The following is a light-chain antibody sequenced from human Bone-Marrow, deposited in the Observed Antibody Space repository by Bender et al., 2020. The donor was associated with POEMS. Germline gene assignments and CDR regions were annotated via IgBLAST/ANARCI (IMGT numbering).Light chain of an antibody. CDR3: SSTDTTAHVVV. CDR1: ELPTKF. J-gene: IGLJ2*01. Sequence: AASITCSGDELPTKFAYWYQQKSGQAPVLVIYEDNKRPSGIPERFSGSSAGTMATLTISEAQVEDDADYYCSSTDTTAHVVVFGGGTRLTVL. CDR2: EDN. V-gene: IGLV3-10*01.